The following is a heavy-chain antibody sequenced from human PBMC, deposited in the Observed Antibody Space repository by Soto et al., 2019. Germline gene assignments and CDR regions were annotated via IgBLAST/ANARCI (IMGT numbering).Heavy chain of an antibody. J-gene: IGHJ6*02. CDR1: GYTFTSYD. CDR3: ARGWPGIVLVPAGGRDPTLYGMDV. V-gene: IGHV1-8*01. D-gene: IGHD2-2*01. Sequence: QVQLVQSGAEVKKPGASVKVSCKASGYTFTSYDINWVRQATGQGLEWMGWMNPNSGNTGYAQKFQGRVTMTRNTSRSTAYMELSSLSSEDAAVYYCARGWPGIVLVPAGGRDPTLYGMDVWGQGTTVTVSS. CDR2: MNPNSGNT.